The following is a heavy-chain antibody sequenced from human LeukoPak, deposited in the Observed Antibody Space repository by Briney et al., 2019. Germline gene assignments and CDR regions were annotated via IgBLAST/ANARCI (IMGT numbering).Heavy chain of an antibody. CDR2: IYYSGST. D-gene: IGHD4-17*01. Sequence: SETLSLTCTVSGGSISSYYWSWIRQPPGKGLEWIGYIYYSGSTNYNPSLKSRVTISVDTSKNQFSLKLSSVTAADTAVYYCATHDYGDSDAFDIWGQGTMVTVS. J-gene: IGHJ3*02. CDR1: GGSISSYY. V-gene: IGHV4-59*08. CDR3: ATHDYGDSDAFDI.